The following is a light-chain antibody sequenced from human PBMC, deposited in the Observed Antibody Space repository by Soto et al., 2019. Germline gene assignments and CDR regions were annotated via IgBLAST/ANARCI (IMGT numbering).Light chain of an antibody. CDR1: PTIRVN. CDR3: QDYNIYSPT. V-gene: IGKV1-5*01. Sequence: IHMTQNNSTLSAPLEDRVTITLPASPTIRVNLALFQQKAVKAPKLLIHDVSSLESGVPSRFSASGSGTEFTLTISSLQPDDFASYYCQDYNIYSPTFGQGSKVDI. CDR2: DVS. J-gene: IGKJ1*01.